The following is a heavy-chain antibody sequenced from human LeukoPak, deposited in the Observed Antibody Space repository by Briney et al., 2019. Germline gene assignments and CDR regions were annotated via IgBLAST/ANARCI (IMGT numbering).Heavy chain of an antibody. Sequence: SVKVSCKASGGTFSSYAISWVRQAPGQGLEWMGGIIPIFGTANYAQKFQGRVTITADKSTSTAYMELSSLRSEDTAVHYCARERLFGFDYWGQGTLVTVSS. CDR3: ARERLFGFDY. CDR2: IIPIFGTA. D-gene: IGHD3-22*01. J-gene: IGHJ4*02. CDR1: GGTFSSYA. V-gene: IGHV1-69*06.